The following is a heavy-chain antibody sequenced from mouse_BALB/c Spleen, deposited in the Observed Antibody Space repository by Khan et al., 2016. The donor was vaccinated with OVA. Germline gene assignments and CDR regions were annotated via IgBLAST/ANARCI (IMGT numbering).Heavy chain of an antibody. J-gene: IGHJ3*01. D-gene: IGHD3-3*01. CDR2: ITSGGSF. Sequence: VQLKQSGPGLVKPSQSLSLTCSVTGYSITSGYYWNWIRQFPGNKLEWMGYITSGGSFNYNPSLKNRISITRDTSNNPFFLKLNSVTPEDTATYYCARAGRWFDYWGQGTLVTVSA. CDR3: ARAGRWFDY. CDR1: GYSITSGYY. V-gene: IGHV3-6*02.